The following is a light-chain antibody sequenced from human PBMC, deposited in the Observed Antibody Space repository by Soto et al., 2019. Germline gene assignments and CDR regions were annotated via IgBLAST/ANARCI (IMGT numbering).Light chain of an antibody. Sequence: QSVLTQPPSVSGAPGQRVTISCTGSSSNIGAGYDVHWYQQLPGTAPKPLIYGNSNRPSGVPDRVSGSKSGNTASLTVSGLQAEDEADYYCSSYAGSSNVFGTGTKVTVL. CDR1: SSNIGAGYD. CDR2: GNS. V-gene: IGLV1-40*01. CDR3: SSYAGSSNV. J-gene: IGLJ1*01.